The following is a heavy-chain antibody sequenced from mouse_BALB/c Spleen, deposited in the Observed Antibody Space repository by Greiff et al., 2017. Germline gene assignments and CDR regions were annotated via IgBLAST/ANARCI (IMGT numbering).Heavy chain of an antibody. V-gene: IGHV1-7*01. J-gene: IGHJ3*01. CDR3: ASRDYYGSSLFAY. D-gene: IGHD1-1*01. CDR2: INPSTGYT. CDR1: GYTFTSYW. Sequence: QVQLKQSGAELAKPGASVKMSCKASGYTFTSYWMHWVKQRPGQGLEWIGYINPSTGYTEYNQKFKDKATLTADKSSSTAYMQLSSLTSEDSAVYYCASRDYYGSSLFAYWGQGTLVTVSA.